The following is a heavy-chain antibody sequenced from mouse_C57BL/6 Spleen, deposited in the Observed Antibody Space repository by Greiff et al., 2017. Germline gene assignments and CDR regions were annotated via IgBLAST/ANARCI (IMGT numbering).Heavy chain of an antibody. CDR3: ARHDYGTLYYYAMDY. CDR1: GFTFSSYG. V-gene: IGHV5-6*01. J-gene: IGHJ4*01. Sequence: EVQGVESGGDLVKPGGSLKHSCAASGFTFSSYGMSWVRQTPDKRLEWVATISSGGSYTYDPDSVKGRFTISRDNAKNTLYLQMSSLKSEDTAMYYCARHDYGTLYYYAMDYWGQGTSVTVSS. D-gene: IGHD1-1*01. CDR2: ISSGGSYT.